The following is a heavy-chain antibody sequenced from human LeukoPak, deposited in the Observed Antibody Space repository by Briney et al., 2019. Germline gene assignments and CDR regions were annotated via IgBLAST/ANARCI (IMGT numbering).Heavy chain of an antibody. J-gene: IGHJ4*02. CDR3: ARGYYDSGGYYFDY. CDR1: GFSFSTYA. CDR2: ISSDGGIT. V-gene: IGHV3-64*01. Sequence: TGGSLRLSCDASGFSFSTYAMHWVRQAPGKGLEYVSAISSDGGITYYANSVEGRFTISRDNSKNTLYLQMGSLRGEDMGVYFCARGYYDSGGYYFDYWGQGTLVAVSS. D-gene: IGHD3-22*01.